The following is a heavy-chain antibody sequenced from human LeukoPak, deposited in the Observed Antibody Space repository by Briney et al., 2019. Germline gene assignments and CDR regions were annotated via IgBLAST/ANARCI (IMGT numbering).Heavy chain of an antibody. V-gene: IGHV3-13*01. CDR3: AREGFGEGQMDV. CDR1: GFTFSSYD. J-gene: IGHJ6*04. CDR2: IGTAGDT. D-gene: IGHD3-10*01. Sequence: GGSLRLSCAASGFTFSSYDMHWVRQATGKGLEWVSAIGTAGDTYYPGSVKGRFTISRESAKNSLYLQINSLRAGDTAVYYCAREGFGEGQMDVWGKGTTVTISS.